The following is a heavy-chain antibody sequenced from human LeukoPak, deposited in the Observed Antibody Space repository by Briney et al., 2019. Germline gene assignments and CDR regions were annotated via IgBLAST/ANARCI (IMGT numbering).Heavy chain of an antibody. D-gene: IGHD3-9*01. J-gene: IGHJ4*02. CDR1: GFTFGDYA. V-gene: IGHV3-49*04. Sequence: GGSLRLSCTASGFTFGDYAMSWVRQAPGKGLEWVGFIRSKAYGGTTEYAASVKGRFTISRDDSESIAYLQMNSLKTEDTAVYYCTRELHYDILTGYFPYYFDYWGQGTLVTVSS. CDR2: IRSKAYGGTT. CDR3: TRELHYDILTGYFPYYFDY.